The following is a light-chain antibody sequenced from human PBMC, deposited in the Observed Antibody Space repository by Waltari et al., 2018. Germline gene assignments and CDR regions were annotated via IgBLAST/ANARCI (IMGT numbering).Light chain of an antibody. CDR2: EVS. J-gene: IGLJ1*01. V-gene: IGLV2-23*02. CDR3: CSYAGGTTYV. CDR1: SSEVGMYNV. Sequence: QPALTQPASVSGSPGQSTTPSCPGTSSEVGMYNVVSWYQQYPGKAPKFIIYEVSEGPSGVSNRFSGSTSGNTASLTISGLQAEDEADYYCCSYAGGTTYVFGTGTKVTVL.